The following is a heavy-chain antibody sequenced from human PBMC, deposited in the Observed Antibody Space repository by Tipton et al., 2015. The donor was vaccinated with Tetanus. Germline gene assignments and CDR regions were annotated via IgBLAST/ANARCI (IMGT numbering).Heavy chain of an antibody. CDR2: INHSGNT. D-gene: IGHD3-10*01. CDR1: GASFSDYY. CDR3: ARDRGVRGGYYYYHGMDV. J-gene: IGHJ6*02. Sequence: LSCAVYGASFSDYYWSWIRQAPGKGLEWIGEINHSGNTNHNPSLKSRVTISVDTSQKQISLKVNSVTAADTAVYYCARDRGVRGGYYYYHGMDVWGQGTTVTVSS. V-gene: IGHV4-34*09.